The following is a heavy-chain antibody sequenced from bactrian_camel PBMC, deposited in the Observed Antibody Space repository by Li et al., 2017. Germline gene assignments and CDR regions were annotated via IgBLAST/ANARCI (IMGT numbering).Heavy chain of an antibody. V-gene: IGHV3S54*01. CDR1: ADTYSNNC. CDR3: ATYGGSASQGFGY. CDR2: VSTGGGST. J-gene: IGHJ6*01. Sequence: VQLVESGGGLAQTGGSLKLSCAASADTYSNNCMGWFRRAPGKEREGVAAVSTGGGSTYCADSVKGRFTISQDNAKNTVYLQMNSLKSEDTALYYCATYGGSASQGFGYWGQGTQVTVS. D-gene: IGHD6*01.